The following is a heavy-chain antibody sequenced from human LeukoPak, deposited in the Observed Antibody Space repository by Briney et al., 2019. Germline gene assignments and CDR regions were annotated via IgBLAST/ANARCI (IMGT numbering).Heavy chain of an antibody. CDR2: INHSGST. CDR3: ARRGSSWYFDY. J-gene: IGHJ4*02. D-gene: IGHD6-13*01. V-gene: IGHV4-34*01. CDR1: GGSFSGYY. Sequence: SETLSLTCAVYGGSFSGYYWSWIRQPPGKGLEWIGEINHSGSTNYNPSLKSRVTLSVDTSKNQFSLKLSSVTAADTAVYYCARRGSSWYFDYWGQGTLVTVSS.